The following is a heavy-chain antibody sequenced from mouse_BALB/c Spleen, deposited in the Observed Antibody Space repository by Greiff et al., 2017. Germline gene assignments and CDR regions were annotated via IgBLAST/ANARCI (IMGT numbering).Heavy chain of an antibody. CDR3: ARWSPGGAMDY. CDR1: GFTFSSYA. CDR2: ISSGGST. V-gene: IGHV5-6-5*01. J-gene: IGHJ4*01. Sequence: DVMLVESGGGLVKPGGSLKLSCAASGFTFSSYAMSWVRQTPEKRLEWVASISSGGSTYYPDSVKGRFTISRDNARNILYLQMSSLRSEDTAMYYCARWSPGGAMDYWGQGTSVTVSS.